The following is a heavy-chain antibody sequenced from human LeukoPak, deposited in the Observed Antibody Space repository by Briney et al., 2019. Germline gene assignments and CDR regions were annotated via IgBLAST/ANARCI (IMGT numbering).Heavy chain of an antibody. D-gene: IGHD3-22*01. V-gene: IGHV4-61*02. CDR2: IYTSGST. J-gene: IGHJ4*02. CDR3: ARDSYYYDSSGYYHSFDY. Sequence: SETLSLTCTVSGGSISSGSYYWSWIRQPAGKGLEWIGRIYTSGSTNYNPSLKSRVTISVDTSKNQFSLKLSSVTAADTAVYYCARDSYYYDSSGYYHSFDYWGQGTLVTVSS. CDR1: GGSISSGSYY.